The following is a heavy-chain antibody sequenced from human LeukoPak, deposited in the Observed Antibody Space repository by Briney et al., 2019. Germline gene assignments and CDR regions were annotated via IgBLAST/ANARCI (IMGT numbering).Heavy chain of an antibody. CDR1: GGSISSYY. J-gene: IGHJ4*02. D-gene: IGHD5-18*01. V-gene: IGHV4-59*01. CDR2: IYYSGST. CDR3: ARDIGGYSYGFDY. Sequence: SETLSLTCTVSGGSISSYYWSWIRQPPGKGLEWIGYIYYSGSTSYNPSLKSRVTISVDTSKNQFSLKLSSVTAADTAVYYCARDIGGYSYGFDYWGQGTLVTVSS.